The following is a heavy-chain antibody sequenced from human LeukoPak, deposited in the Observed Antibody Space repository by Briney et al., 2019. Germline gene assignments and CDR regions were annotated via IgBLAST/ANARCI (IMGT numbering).Heavy chain of an antibody. D-gene: IGHD1-7*01. CDR1: GGSISSGGYS. V-gene: IGHV4-30-2*01. CDR2: IYHSGST. Sequence: SQTLSLTCAVSGGSISSGGYSWSWIRQPPGKGLEWIGYIYHSGSTYYNPSLKSRVTISVDRSKNQFSPTLSSVTAADTAVYYCATGITGTPFAFDIWGQGTMVTVSS. CDR3: ATGITGTPFAFDI. J-gene: IGHJ3*02.